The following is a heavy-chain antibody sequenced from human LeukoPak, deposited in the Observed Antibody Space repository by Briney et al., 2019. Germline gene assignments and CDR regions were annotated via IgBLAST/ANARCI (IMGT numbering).Heavy chain of an antibody. CDR1: GGSFSGYY. CDR2: INHSGST. CDR3: ARREWIQLWRY. V-gene: IGHV4-34*01. J-gene: IGHJ4*02. Sequence: MSSETLSLTCAVYGGSFSGYYRSWIRQPPGKGLEWIGEINHSGSTNYNPSLKSRVTISVDTSKNQFSLKLSSVTAADTAVYYCARREWIQLWRYWGQGTLVTVSS. D-gene: IGHD5-18*01.